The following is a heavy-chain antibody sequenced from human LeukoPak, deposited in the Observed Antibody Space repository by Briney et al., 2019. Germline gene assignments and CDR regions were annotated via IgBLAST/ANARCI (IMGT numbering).Heavy chain of an antibody. CDR2: IYYSGST. CDR1: GVSISRGDYY. Sequence: SETLSLTCTVSGVSISRGDYYWSWIRQPPGKGLEWIGYIYYSGSTYYNPSLKSRVIISVDTSKNQFSLKLSSVTAADTAVYYFAREGCSTTSCYGYFDLWGRGTLVTVSS. J-gene: IGHJ2*01. D-gene: IGHD2-2*01. V-gene: IGHV4-30-4*01. CDR3: AREGCSTTSCYGYFDL.